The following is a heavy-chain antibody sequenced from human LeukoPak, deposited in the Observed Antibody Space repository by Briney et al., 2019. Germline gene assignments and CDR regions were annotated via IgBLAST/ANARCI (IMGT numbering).Heavy chain of an antibody. J-gene: IGHJ4*02. V-gene: IGHV1-18*01. CDR1: GYTFTSYD. CDR3: ARGLHPGGYYPL. Sequence: ASVKVSCKASGYTFTSYDINWVRQAPGQGLEWMGWISAYNGNTNYAQKLQGRVTMTTDTSTSTAYMELRSLRSDDTAVYYCARGLHPGGYYPLWGQGTLVTVSS. D-gene: IGHD3-22*01. CDR2: ISAYNGNT.